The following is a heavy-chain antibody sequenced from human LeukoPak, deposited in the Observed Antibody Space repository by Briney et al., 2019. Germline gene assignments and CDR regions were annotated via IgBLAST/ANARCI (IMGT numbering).Heavy chain of an antibody. CDR2: IKQDGSGK. CDR3: ARGTHNDFWSGYYRYYYYMDV. CDR1: GFTFSSYW. V-gene: IGHV3-7*01. Sequence: PGGSLRLSCAASGFTFSSYWMSWVRQAPGKGLEWVANIKQDGSGKYYVDSVKGRFTISRDNAKNSLYLQMNSLRAEDTAVYYCARGTHNDFWSGYYRYYYYMDVWGKGTTVTVSS. D-gene: IGHD3-3*01. J-gene: IGHJ6*03.